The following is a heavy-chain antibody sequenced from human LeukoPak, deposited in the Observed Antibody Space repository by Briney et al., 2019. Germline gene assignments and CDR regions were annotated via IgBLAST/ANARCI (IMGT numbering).Heavy chain of an antibody. V-gene: IGHV3-21*01. D-gene: IGHD5-24*01. CDR3: ARDYTRWLLDY. Sequence: GGSLRLSCAASGFTLSSYAMHWVRQAPGKGLEWVSSISSSSSYIYYADSVKGRFTISRDNAKNSLYLQMNSLRAEDTAVYYCARDYTRWLLDYWGQGTLVTVSS. CDR1: GFTLSSYA. J-gene: IGHJ4*02. CDR2: ISSSSSYI.